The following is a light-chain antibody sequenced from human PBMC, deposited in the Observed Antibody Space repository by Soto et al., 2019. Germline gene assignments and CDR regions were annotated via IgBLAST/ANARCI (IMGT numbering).Light chain of an antibody. CDR2: GNS. J-gene: IGLJ3*02. Sequence: QAVVTQPPSVSGAPGQRVTISCTGSSSNNGAGYDVHWYQQLPGTAPKLLIYGNSNRPSGVPDRFSGSKSGTSASLAITGLQAEDEADYYCQSYDSSLSGWVFGGGTKVTVL. CDR3: QSYDSSLSGWV. CDR1: SSNNGAGYD. V-gene: IGLV1-40*01.